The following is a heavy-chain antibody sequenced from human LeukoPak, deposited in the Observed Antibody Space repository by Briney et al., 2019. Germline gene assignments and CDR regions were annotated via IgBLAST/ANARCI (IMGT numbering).Heavy chain of an antibody. CDR2: ISGSGGST. V-gene: IGHV3-23*01. CDR1: GFTFSSYA. CDR3: APYCSGGSCYTYYYYGMDV. Sequence: GGSLRLSCAASGFTFSSYAMSWVRQPPGKGLEWVSAISGSGGSTYYADSGKGRSTISRDNSKNTLYLQMNSLRAEDTAVYYCAPYCSGGSCYTYYYYGMDVWGQGTTVTVSS. D-gene: IGHD2-15*01. J-gene: IGHJ6*02.